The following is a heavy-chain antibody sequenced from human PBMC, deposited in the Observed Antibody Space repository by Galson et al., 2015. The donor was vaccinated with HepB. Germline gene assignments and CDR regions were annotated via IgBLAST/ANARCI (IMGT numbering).Heavy chain of an antibody. CDR3: AREGAQDAFDI. CDR1: GFTFSSYE. CDR2: ISSSGSTI. J-gene: IGHJ3*02. D-gene: IGHD1-26*01. V-gene: IGHV3-48*03. Sequence: SLRLSCAASGFTFSSYEMNWVRQAPGKGLEWVSYISSSGSTIYYADSVKGRFTISRDNAKNSLYLQMNSLRAEDTAVYYCAREGAQDAFDIWGQGTMVTVSS.